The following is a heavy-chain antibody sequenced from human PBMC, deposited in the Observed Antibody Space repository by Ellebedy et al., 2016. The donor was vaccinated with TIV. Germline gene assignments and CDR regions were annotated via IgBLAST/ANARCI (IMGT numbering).Heavy chain of an antibody. V-gene: IGHV3-30*03. D-gene: IGHD2-15*01. CDR1: GFTFSTYG. J-gene: IGHJ4*02. CDR2: ISNDGNNK. Sequence: GGSLRLSCAASGFTFSTYGMHWVRQAPGKGLEWVAVISNDGNNKYYADSVKGRFTISRDNSKNTLFLQMNSLRAEDTAVYYCARDMGYCSSGSCSYYFDYWGQGTLVTVSS. CDR3: ARDMGYCSSGSCSYYFDY.